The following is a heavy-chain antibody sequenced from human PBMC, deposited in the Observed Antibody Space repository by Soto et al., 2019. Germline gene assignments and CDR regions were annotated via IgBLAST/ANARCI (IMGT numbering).Heavy chain of an antibody. CDR2: IIPIFGTA. V-gene: IGHV1-69*12. CDR1: GGTFSSYA. J-gene: IGHJ6*02. CDR3: AKNPENYYYGMDV. Sequence: QVQLVQSVAEVKKPGSSVKVSCKASGGTFSSYAISWVRQAPGQAIEWMGGIIPIFGTADYAQKFQGRVTITADESTSTAYVALSSLRSADTAVYYCAKNPENYYYGMDVWGQGTTVTVSS.